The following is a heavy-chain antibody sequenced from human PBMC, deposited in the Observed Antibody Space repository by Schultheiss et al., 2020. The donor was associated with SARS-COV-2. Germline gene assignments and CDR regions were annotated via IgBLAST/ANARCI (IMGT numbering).Heavy chain of an antibody. CDR2: MNPNSGNT. V-gene: IGHV1-8*01. D-gene: IGHD6-6*01. Sequence: ASVKVSCKASGYTFTSYDINWVRQATGQGLEWMGWMNPNSGNTGYAQKFQGRVTMTRNTSISTAYMELSSLRSEDTAVYYCARGGGGGIAARHYYYHYYMDVWGKGTTVTVSS. J-gene: IGHJ6*03. CDR1: GYTFTSYD. CDR3: ARGGGGGIAARHYYYHYYMDV.